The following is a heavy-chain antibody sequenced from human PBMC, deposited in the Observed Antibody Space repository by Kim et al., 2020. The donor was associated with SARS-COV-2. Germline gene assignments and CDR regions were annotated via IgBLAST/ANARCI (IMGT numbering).Heavy chain of an antibody. Sequence: SQTLSLTCAISGDSVSSNSAAWNWIRQSPSRGLEWLGRTYYRSKWYNDYAVSVKSRITINPDTSKNQFSLQLNSVTPEDTAVYYCARGPRIAVAGTDYYYGMDVWGQGTTVTFSS. CDR2: TYYRSKWYN. J-gene: IGHJ6*02. CDR3: ARGPRIAVAGTDYYYGMDV. V-gene: IGHV6-1*01. CDR1: GDSVSSNSAA. D-gene: IGHD6-19*01.